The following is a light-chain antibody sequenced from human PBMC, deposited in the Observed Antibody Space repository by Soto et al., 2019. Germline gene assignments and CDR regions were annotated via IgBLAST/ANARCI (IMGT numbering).Light chain of an antibody. CDR3: QHYKGWSPET. CDR2: SGS. CDR1: QSVDSN. V-gene: IGKV3-15*01. J-gene: IGKJ1*01. Sequence: DIVMTQSPATLSVSPGDRATLSCRASQSVDSNLAWYQQKPGQAPRLLIYSGSTRATGIPDRFNGNGSWTAFTLTISSLKSEDFGVYYCQHYKGWSPETFGQGTRVDIK.